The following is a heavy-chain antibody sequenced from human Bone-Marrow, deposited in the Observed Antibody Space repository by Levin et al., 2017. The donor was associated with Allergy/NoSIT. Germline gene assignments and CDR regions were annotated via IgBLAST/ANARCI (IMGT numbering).Heavy chain of an antibody. CDR3: ARPYCSGGSCYYPKALWFDP. D-gene: IGHD2-15*01. J-gene: IGHJ5*02. CDR2: IYYSGST. V-gene: IGHV4-39*01. CDR1: GGSISSSSYY. Sequence: SETLSLTCTVSGGSISSSSYYWGWIRQPPGKGLEWIGSIYYSGSTYYNPSLKSRVTISVDTSKNQFSLKLSSVTAADTAVYYCARPYCSGGSCYYPKALWFDPWGQGTLVTVSS.